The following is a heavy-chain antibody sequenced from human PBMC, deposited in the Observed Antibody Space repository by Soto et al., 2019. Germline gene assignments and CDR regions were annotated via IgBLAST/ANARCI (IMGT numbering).Heavy chain of an antibody. Sequence: GASVKVSCKASGYTFTNYDINWVRQAPGQGLEWMGWISTYTGNTNYAQNLQGRVIMTADTSTSTAYMELRSLRSDDTAVYYCTREGSAPYYYYGMDAWGQGTTVTVSS. CDR2: ISTYTGNT. J-gene: IGHJ6*02. CDR3: TREGSAPYYYYGMDA. CDR1: GYTFTNYD. D-gene: IGHD3-10*01. V-gene: IGHV1-18*01.